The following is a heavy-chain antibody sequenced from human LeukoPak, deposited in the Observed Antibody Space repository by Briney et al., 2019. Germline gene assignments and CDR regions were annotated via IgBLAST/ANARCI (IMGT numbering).Heavy chain of an antibody. CDR1: GYTFTSYY. V-gene: IGHV1-46*04. CDR3: ASSNWYFDL. Sequence: SVKVSCKASGYTFTSYYMDWVQQAPGQGLEWMGIINPSGGSTSYAQKLQGRVTMTRDTSTSTVYVELSSLRSEDTAVYYCASSNWYFDLWGRGTLVTVSS. CDR2: INPSGGST. J-gene: IGHJ2*01.